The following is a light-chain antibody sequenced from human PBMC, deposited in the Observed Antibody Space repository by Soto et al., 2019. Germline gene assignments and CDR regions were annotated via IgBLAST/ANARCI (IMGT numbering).Light chain of an antibody. J-gene: IGKJ1*01. CDR1: QSVDNN. V-gene: IGKV3-15*01. CDR2: AAS. CDR3: QQYNDWPQP. Sequence: EIVMTQSPATLSVSPGERATLSCRASQSVDNNLAWYQQQPGQAPRLLVYAASTRATGLPAKYSGSGSGTAFTLTISSLESEDFAVYYCQQYNDWPQPFGQGTKVEIK.